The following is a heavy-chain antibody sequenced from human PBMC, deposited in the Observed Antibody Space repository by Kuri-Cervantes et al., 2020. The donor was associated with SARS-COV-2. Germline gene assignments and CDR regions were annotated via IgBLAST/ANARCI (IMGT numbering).Heavy chain of an antibody. V-gene: IGHV4-61*01. D-gene: IGHD3-10*01. CDR3: ATKLFGEHWFDP. CDR1: GASMSDPMSHYY. Sequence: GSLRLSCTVSGASMSDPMSHYYWNWIRLTPGKGLEWIGNIFHTGSNSRNPPLKSRVTISLDTSKNQFSLSLNSVTPADTAVYYCATKLFGEHWFDPWGQGILVTVSS. J-gene: IGHJ5*02. CDR2: IFHTGSN.